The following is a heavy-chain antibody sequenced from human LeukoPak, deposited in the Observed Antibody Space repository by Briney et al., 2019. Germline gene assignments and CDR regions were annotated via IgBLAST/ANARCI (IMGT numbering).Heavy chain of an antibody. J-gene: IGHJ4*02. D-gene: IGHD4-17*01. CDR1: GFTFSSYS. V-gene: IGHV3-21*01. CDR3: ASLAYGDYATTSDY. Sequence: PGGSLRLSCAASGFTFSSYSMNWVRQAPGKGLEWVSSISSSSSYIYYADSVKGRFTISRDNAKNSLYLQMNSLRAEDTAVYYCASLAYGDYATTSDYWGQGTLVTVPS. CDR2: ISSSSSYI.